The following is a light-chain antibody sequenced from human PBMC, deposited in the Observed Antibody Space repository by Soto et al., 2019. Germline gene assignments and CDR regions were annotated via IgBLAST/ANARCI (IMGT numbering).Light chain of an antibody. J-gene: IGKJ1*01. CDR3: QQYGSSPRT. Sequence: EIVLTQSPGTLSLSPGEGSTLSCLASQTVSSNYLAWYQQRPGQAPRLIIYGASSRATGITDRFSGSGSGTDFTLTISRLEPEDFAVYYCQQYGSSPRTVGQGTKVEIK. CDR1: QTVSSNY. V-gene: IGKV3-20*01. CDR2: GAS.